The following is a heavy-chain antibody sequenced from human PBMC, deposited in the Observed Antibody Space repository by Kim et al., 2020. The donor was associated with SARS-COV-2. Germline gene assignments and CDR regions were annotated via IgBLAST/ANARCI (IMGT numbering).Heavy chain of an antibody. CDR2: IYYSGST. D-gene: IGHD2-15*01. Sequence: SETLSLTCSVSGGSISSSSYYWGWIRQPPGQGLEWIGTIYYSGSTYYNPSLKSRVTISVDTSKNQFSLKLSSVTAADTAVYYCARHDTDIVVVVVSFTRWFDPWGQGTLVTVSS. CDR1: GGSISSSSYY. V-gene: IGHV4-39*01. CDR3: ARHDTDIVVVVVSFTRWFDP. J-gene: IGHJ5*02.